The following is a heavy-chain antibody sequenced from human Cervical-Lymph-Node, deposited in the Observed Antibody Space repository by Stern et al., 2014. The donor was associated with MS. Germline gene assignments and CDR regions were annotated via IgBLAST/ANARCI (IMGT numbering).Heavy chain of an antibody. J-gene: IGHJ6*02. CDR3: ARGGLYYYYSGMDV. CDR2: IIPLFGTT. V-gene: IGHV1-69*01. Sequence: VQLVESGAEVKKPGSSVKVSCKASGVTFSNSYITWVRQAPGQGLEWVGGIIPLFGTTHYAQMFQGRVTITADESTITSYMELSSLRSEDTAVYYCARGGLYYYYSGMDVWGQGTTVTVTS. CDR1: GVTFSNSY.